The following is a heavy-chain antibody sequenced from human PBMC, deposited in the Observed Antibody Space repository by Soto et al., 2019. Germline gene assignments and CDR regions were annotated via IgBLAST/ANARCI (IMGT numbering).Heavy chain of an antibody. CDR1: GDSFIGYY. D-gene: IGHD6-13*01. CDR3: AREAAETVGVGYWCDP. V-gene: IGHV4-4*07. CDR2: VYTSGNT. Sequence: QVQLQESGPGLVKPSDTLSLTCTVSGDSFIGYYWSWIRQPAGKGLEWIGRVYTSGNTDYNPSLTSRATVSVDTSKNQFSLKLRFVTAADTAVYYCAREAAETVGVGYWCDPWGQGTLVTVSS. J-gene: IGHJ5*02.